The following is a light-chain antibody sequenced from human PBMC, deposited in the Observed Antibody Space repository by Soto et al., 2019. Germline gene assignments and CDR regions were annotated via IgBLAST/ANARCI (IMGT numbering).Light chain of an antibody. CDR3: QQYGSSPLT. Sequence: EIVLTQSPATLSLSPGERATLSCRASQSVTSSYLVWYQQKPGQAPRLLLYGASSRATGIPDRFRGVGSGTDFTLTISRLEPEDSAVYYCQQYGSSPLTFGGGTKVEI. CDR1: QSVTSSY. V-gene: IGKV3-20*01. J-gene: IGKJ4*01. CDR2: GAS.